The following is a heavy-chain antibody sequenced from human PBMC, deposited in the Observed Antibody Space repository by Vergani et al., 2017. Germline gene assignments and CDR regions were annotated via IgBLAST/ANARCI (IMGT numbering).Heavy chain of an antibody. CDR1: GFTFSDHW. V-gene: IGHV3-7*03. CDR2: IKKDGSEK. J-gene: IGHJ4*02. CDR3: AKIDEGIDFDY. Sequence: EVQLVESGGGLVQPGGSRRLSCAVSGFTFSDHWMSWVRQAPGKGLEWVANIKKDGSEKYYADSLKGRFTISRDNAKNSLYLQMNSLRAEDTAVNYCAKIDEGIDFDYWGQGTLVTVSS.